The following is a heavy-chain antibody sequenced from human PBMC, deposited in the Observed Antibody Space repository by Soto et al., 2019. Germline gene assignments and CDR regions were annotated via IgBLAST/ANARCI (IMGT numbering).Heavy chain of an antibody. Sequence: PSEPLSLTXAVSGGXXSSGGYSWSWIRQPPGKGLEWIGYIYHSGNTYYNPSLKSRVTISVDRSKNKFSLKPSSVTAADTAVYYCAKMGYYDRSSGPTETNTGAFDIWGQGTMVTVSS. CDR3: AKMGYYDRSSGPTETNTGAFDI. D-gene: IGHD3-22*01. J-gene: IGHJ3*02. CDR2: IYHSGNT. V-gene: IGHV4-30-2*01. CDR1: GGXXSSGGYS.